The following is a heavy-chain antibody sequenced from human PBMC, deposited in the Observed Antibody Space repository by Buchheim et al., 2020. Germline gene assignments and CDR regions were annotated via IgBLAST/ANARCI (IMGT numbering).Heavy chain of an antibody. CDR3: VREGREEVVLSVGYYGMDV. D-gene: IGHD4-23*01. V-gene: IGHV3-30*09. J-gene: IGHJ6*02. CDR1: GFSFSKYA. Sequence: QVQLVESGGGVVQPERSLRLSCAASGFSFSKYAMHWVRQAPGKGLEWVAVISDDGNSKYCADSVKGRFAISRDNSKNMVDLQMKSLRVEDTAVYYCVREGREEVVLSVGYYGMDVWGQGTT. CDR2: ISDDGNSK.